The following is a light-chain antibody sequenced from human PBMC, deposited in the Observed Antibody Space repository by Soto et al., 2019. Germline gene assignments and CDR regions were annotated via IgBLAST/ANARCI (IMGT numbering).Light chain of an antibody. CDR1: QSVSSGF. V-gene: IGKV3-20*01. CDR3: QQYNNWPQT. Sequence: ELVLAPSPGTLSWSPGERATLSCRASQSVSSGFLAWYQQKPGQAPRLLIYAASSRATGIPDRFSGSGSGTDFTLTISRLEPEDFAEYHCQQYNNWPQTFGQGTKVDIK. CDR2: AAS. J-gene: IGKJ1*01.